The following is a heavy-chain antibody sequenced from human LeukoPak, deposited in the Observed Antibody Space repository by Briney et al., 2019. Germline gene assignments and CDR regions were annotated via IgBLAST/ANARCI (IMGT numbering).Heavy chain of an antibody. CDR2: ISAYNGNT. CDR3: ARDLGTIHSSSWLIPYNWFDP. J-gene: IGHJ5*02. D-gene: IGHD6-13*01. CDR1: GYTFTSYG. Sequence: ASVKVSCKASGYTFTSYGISWVRQAPGQGLEWMGWISAYNGNTNYAQKLQGRVTMTTDTSTSTAYMELRSLRSDDTAVYYCARDLGTIHSSSWLIPYNWFDPWGQGTLVTVSS. V-gene: IGHV1-18*01.